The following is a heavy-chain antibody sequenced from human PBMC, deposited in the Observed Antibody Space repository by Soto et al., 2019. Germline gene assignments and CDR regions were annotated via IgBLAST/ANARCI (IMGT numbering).Heavy chain of an antibody. CDR2: IYYSGST. Sequence: SETLSLTCTVSGGTISSGGYYWSWIRQHPGKGLEWIGYIYYSGSTYYNPSLKSRVTISVDTSKNQFSLKLSSVTAADTAVYYCAREWSGLWLFDYWGQGTLVTVSS. CDR1: GGTISSGGYY. CDR3: AREWSGLWLFDY. D-gene: IGHD3-10*01. J-gene: IGHJ4*02. V-gene: IGHV4-31*03.